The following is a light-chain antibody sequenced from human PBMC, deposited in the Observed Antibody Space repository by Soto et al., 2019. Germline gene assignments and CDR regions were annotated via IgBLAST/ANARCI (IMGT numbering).Light chain of an antibody. J-gene: IGKJ1*01. CDR1: QSISSW. CDR2: KAS. CDR3: QQYNSYPGT. Sequence: DIQMTQSPSTLSASVGDRVTITCRASQSISSWLAWYQQKPGKAPKLLIYKASNLESGVPSRFSXXXXXTXXXLTISSLQPDDFASFYCQQYNSYPGTFGQGTKVEIK. V-gene: IGKV1-5*03.